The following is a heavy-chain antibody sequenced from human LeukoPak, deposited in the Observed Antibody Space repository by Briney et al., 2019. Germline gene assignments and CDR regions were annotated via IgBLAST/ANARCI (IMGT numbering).Heavy chain of an antibody. CDR3: ARVVAAAGNNWFDP. J-gene: IGHJ5*02. V-gene: IGHV4-39*07. CDR1: GGSISSSSYY. CDR2: IYYSGST. Sequence: SETLSLTCTVSGGSISSSSYYWGWTRQPPGKGLEYIGSIYYSGSTYYNPSLKSRVTISVDTSKNQFSLKLSSVTAADTAVYYCARVVAAAGNNWFDPWGQGTLVTVSS. D-gene: IGHD6-13*01.